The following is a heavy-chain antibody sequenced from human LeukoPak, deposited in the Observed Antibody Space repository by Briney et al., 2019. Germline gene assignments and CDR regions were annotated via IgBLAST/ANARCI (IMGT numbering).Heavy chain of an antibody. J-gene: IGHJ4*02. Sequence: GGSLRLSCAASGFTFDDYAMHWVRHAPGKGLEWVSGISWNSGSIGYADSVKGRFTISRDNAKNSLYLQMNSLRAEDTALYYCAKGWARGVIIWYFDYWGQGTLVTVSS. CDR1: GFTFDDYA. CDR3: AKGWARGVIIWYFDY. V-gene: IGHV3-9*01. CDR2: ISWNSGSI. D-gene: IGHD3-10*01.